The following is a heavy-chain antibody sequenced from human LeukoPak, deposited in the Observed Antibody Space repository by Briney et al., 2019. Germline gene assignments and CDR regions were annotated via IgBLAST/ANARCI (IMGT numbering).Heavy chain of an antibody. Sequence: PGRSLRLSCTTSGFTFGDYAMSWVRQGPGKGLEWVGFITSEAYGGTTEYAASVKGRFTISRDDSKSIAYLQMNSLKTEDTAVYYCTRDFQWTFDYWGQGTLVTVSS. V-gene: IGHV3-49*04. D-gene: IGHD6-19*01. CDR1: GFTFGDYA. CDR2: ITSEAYGGTT. J-gene: IGHJ4*02. CDR3: TRDFQWTFDY.